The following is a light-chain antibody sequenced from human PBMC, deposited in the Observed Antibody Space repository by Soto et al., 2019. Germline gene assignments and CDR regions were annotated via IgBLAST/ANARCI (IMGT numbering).Light chain of an antibody. Sequence: QSVLTQPPSASGTPGQRVTISCSGSSSNIGTNFVYWYQQLPGTAPRLLISKIDQRPSGVPDRFSGSRSGTSASLAISGLGSEDQADYYCAAWHDILNSYVFGTGTTVTVL. CDR1: SSNIGTNF. V-gene: IGLV1-47*01. CDR2: KID. CDR3: AAWHDILNSYV. J-gene: IGLJ1*01.